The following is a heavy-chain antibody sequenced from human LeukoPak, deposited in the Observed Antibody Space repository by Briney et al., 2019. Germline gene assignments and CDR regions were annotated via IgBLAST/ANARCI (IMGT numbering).Heavy chain of an antibody. J-gene: IGHJ4*02. V-gene: IGHV1-69*13. D-gene: IGHD3-22*01. Sequence: SVTVSCKAAGGSFSSYGISWVRQAPGQGLEWMGGIIPIFGTANYAQKFQGRVTITADESTSTAYMELSSLRSEDTAVYYCARAGGSGYYYFDYWGQGTLVTVSS. CDR2: IIPIFGTA. CDR1: GGSFSSYG. CDR3: ARAGGSGYYYFDY.